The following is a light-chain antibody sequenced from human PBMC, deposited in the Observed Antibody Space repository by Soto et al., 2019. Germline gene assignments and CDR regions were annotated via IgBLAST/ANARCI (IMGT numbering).Light chain of an antibody. CDR3: QLYGTSPKT. Sequence: EIVLTQSPGTLSLSPGERATLSCRASQSVISTYLAWYQQKPGQAPRLLIHGASTRATGIADRFSGSGSGTDFTLTISRLEPEDFAVYYCQLYGTSPKTFGQGTKV. CDR2: GAS. CDR1: QSVISTY. V-gene: IGKV3-20*01. J-gene: IGKJ1*01.